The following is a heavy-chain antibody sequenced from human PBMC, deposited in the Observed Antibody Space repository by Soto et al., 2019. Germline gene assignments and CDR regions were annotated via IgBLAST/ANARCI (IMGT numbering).Heavy chain of an antibody. V-gene: IGHV1-18*04. CDR2: ISAYDGNT. CDR1: GYTFTSYC. D-gene: IGHD2-2*01. CDR3: ARDRSIVVVPAADKDYYYGMDV. J-gene: IGHJ6*02. Sequence: ASVKVSCKASGYTFTSYCISWVLQAPGQGLEWMGWISAYDGNTNYAQKLQGRVTMTTDTSTSTAYMELRSLRSDDTAVYYCARDRSIVVVPAADKDYYYGMDVWGQGTTVTVSS.